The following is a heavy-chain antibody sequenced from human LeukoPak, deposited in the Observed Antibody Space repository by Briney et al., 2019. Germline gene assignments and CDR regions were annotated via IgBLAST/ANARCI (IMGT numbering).Heavy chain of an antibody. J-gene: IGHJ4*02. Sequence: GGSLRLSCAASGFTFSSYWMHWVRQAPGKGLVWVSRINSDGSSASYADSVKGRFTISRDNAKNTLYLQMNSLRAEDTAVYYCAKHDYVGALSYWGQGTLVTVSS. CDR2: INSDGSSA. CDR3: AKHDYVGALSY. V-gene: IGHV3-74*01. CDR1: GFTFSSYW. D-gene: IGHD4-17*01.